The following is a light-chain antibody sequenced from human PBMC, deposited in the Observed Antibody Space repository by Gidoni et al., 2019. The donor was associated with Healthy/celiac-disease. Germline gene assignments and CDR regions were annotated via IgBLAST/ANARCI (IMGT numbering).Light chain of an antibody. CDR2: EVS. V-gene: IGLV2-14*01. J-gene: IGLJ1*01. CDR1: SSDVGGSNY. Sequence: QSALTQPASVSGSPGQSITISCTGTSSDVGGSNYVSWYQQHPGKAPKLMIYEVSHRPSGVSNRFSGAKSGNTASLTISGPQAEDEADYYCSSYTSSSTLLYVFGTGTKVTVL. CDR3: SSYTSSSTLLYV.